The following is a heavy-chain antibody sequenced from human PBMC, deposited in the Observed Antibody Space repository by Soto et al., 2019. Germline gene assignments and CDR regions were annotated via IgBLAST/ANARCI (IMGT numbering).Heavy chain of an antibody. CDR2: IYHSGST. D-gene: IGHD6-13*01. CDR1: GGSISSSNW. J-gene: IGHJ5*02. CDR3: ARDRSSSYLSNNWFDP. V-gene: IGHV4-4*02. Sequence: QVQLQESGPGLVKPSGTLSLTCAVSGGSISSSNWWSWVRQPPGKGLEWIGEIYHSGSTNYNPSLKSPVTVTVDKPKNEFALKLSPVTAADTAVYYCARDRSSSYLSNNWFDPWGQGTLVTVSS.